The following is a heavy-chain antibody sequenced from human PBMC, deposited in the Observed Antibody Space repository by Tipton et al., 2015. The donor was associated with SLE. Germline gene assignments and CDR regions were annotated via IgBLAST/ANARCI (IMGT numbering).Heavy chain of an antibody. CDR3: APSGLDDSSGYSSGYFDY. CDR2: ISSSGSTI. J-gene: IGHJ4*02. CDR1: GFTFSSYE. V-gene: IGHV3-48*03. Sequence: SLRLSCAASGFTFSSYEMNWVRQAPGKGLEWVSYISSSGSTIYYADSVKGRFTISRDNAKNSLYLQMNSLRAEDTAVYYCAPSGLDDSSGYSSGYFDYWGQGTLVTVSS. D-gene: IGHD3-22*01.